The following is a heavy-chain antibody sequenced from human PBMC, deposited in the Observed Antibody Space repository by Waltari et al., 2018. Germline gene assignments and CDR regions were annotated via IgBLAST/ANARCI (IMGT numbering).Heavy chain of an antibody. CDR3: ARERGSGPNAERDAFNI. J-gene: IGHJ3*02. CDR1: GDSISTGDYY. CDR2: IYYIGIS. Sequence: QVQLQESGPGLVKPSQTLSLTCTVSGDSISTGDYYWSWIRQSPGKGLEWLGYIYYIGISYNNPSLKSRLTISVDTSMNQISLRLTSVTAADTAVYYCARERGSGPNAERDAFNIWGRGTVVTVSS. D-gene: IGHD3-16*01. V-gene: IGHV4-30-4*08.